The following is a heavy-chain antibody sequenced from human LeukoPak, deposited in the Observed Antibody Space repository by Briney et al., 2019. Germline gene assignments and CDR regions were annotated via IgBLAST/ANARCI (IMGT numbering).Heavy chain of an antibody. CDR1: GVSIRSSSYY. CDR2: IYYSGSA. J-gene: IGHJ4*02. CDR3: AKLYGCSSSWYFDS. D-gene: IGHD6-13*01. V-gene: IGHV4-39*01. Sequence: SETLSLTCTVSGVSIRSSSYYWGWLRQPPGKGLEWIGSIYYSGSAYYNPSLRSRATIIVDTTNNQFSLKLSSVTAADTAVYYGAKLYGCSSSWYFDSWGQGTLVSVSS.